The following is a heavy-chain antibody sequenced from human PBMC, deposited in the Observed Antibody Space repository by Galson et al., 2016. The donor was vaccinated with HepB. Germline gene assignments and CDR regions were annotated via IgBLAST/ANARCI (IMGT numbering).Heavy chain of an antibody. Sequence: SLRLSCAVAGFAVRSYCMSWVRQAPGKGLEWASVIYSADTTYYADSVKGRFTISTDSSKNTLNLQMDSLRADDTAVYYCARHYCDASGHPNYLTHWGQGTPVTVSS. CDR2: IYSADTT. CDR3: ARHYCDASGHPNYLTH. V-gene: IGHV3-66*04. CDR1: GFAVRSYC. D-gene: IGHD3-22*01. J-gene: IGHJ4*02.